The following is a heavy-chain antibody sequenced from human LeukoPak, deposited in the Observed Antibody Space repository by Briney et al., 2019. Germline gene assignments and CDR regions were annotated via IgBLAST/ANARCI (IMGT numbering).Heavy chain of an antibody. D-gene: IGHD3-16*01. V-gene: IGHV3-11*01. Sequence: GGSLRLSCTVSGFTLSGYYMTWIRQAPREGLEWVAYISRSGRDIDYADSVKGRFSISRDNTKRSLFLQMNGLTAENTDVYYCAIPGGHWGQGTLAFVSS. CDR3: AIPGGH. CDR1: GFTLSGYY. J-gene: IGHJ4*02. CDR2: ISRSGRDI.